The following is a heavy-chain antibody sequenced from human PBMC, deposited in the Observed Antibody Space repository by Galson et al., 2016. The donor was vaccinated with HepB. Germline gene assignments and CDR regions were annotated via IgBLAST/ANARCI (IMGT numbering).Heavy chain of an antibody. CDR2: IYSGEDT. V-gene: IGHV4-39*01. J-gene: IGHJ6*03. Sequence: SETLSLTCIVSGGSISSDYYWGWIRQPPGRGLEWIGSIYSGEDTYYNPSLKSRVTISVDTSKNQFSLRLDSGTAADTGVYYCATGIVVAGKYYYHYMDVWGKGPTVTVSS. CDR3: ATGIVVAGKYYYHYMDV. D-gene: IGHD6-19*01. CDR1: GGSISSDYY.